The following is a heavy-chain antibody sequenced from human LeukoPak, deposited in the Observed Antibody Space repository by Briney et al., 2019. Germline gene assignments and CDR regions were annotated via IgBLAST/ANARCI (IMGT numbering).Heavy chain of an antibody. CDR2: IYPGDSDT. V-gene: IGHV5-51*01. Sequence: PGESLKISCKGSGYSFTSYWIGWVRQMPGKGLEWMGIIYPGDSDTRYSPSFQGQVTISADKSISTAYLQWSSLKASDTAMYYCARNYYDSSGYAENDAFDIWGQGTMVTVSS. CDR3: ARNYYDSSGYAENDAFDI. CDR1: GYSFTSYW. D-gene: IGHD3-22*01. J-gene: IGHJ3*02.